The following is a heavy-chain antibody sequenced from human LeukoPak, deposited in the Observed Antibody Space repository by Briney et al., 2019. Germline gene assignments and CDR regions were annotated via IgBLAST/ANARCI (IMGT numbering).Heavy chain of an antibody. D-gene: IGHD3-10*01. CDR3: EPSPAGSGSSNVGY. J-gene: IGHJ4*02. CDR1: GFTFSNSA. Sequence: PGGSLRLSCSASGFTFSNSAMHWVRQAPGKGLEYVSAITGSGLGTNYADSVRGRFTISRDNSKNTLYLQMSSLRAEDTAVYYCEPSPAGSGSSNVGYWGQGALVTVSS. V-gene: IGHV3-64D*06. CDR2: ITGSGLGT.